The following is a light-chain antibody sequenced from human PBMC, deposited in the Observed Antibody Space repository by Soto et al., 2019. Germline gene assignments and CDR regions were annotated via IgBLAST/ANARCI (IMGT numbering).Light chain of an antibody. CDR1: ISDFVVYNY. V-gene: IGLV2-14*01. CDR2: GVS. Sequence: QSVLTQPASVSGSPGQSITISCTGTISDFVVYNYVSWYQQHPGKAPKLMIYGVSNRPSGVSNRFSGSKSGNPASLTISGLQADDEADYYCSSHTISSALQVFGTGTKVTVL. J-gene: IGLJ1*01. CDR3: SSHTISSALQV.